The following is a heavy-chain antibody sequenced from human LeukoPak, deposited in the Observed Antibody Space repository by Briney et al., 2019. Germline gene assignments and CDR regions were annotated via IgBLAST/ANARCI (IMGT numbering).Heavy chain of an antibody. J-gene: IGHJ4*02. CDR2: ISWNSGSI. Sequence: GGSLRLSCAAPGFTFDDYAMHWVRQAPGKGLEWVSGISWNSGSIGYADSVKGRFTISRDNAKNSLYLQMNSLRAEDTALYYCAKGSREIGRYFDWLSPGFDYWGQGTLVTVSS. D-gene: IGHD3-9*01. CDR1: GFTFDDYA. V-gene: IGHV3-9*01. CDR3: AKGSREIGRYFDWLSPGFDY.